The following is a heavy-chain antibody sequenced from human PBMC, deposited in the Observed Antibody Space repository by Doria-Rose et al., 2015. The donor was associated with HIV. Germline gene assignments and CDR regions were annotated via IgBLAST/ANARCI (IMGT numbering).Heavy chain of an antibody. D-gene: IGHD6-13*01. CDR3: ARIKSSRWYHKYYFDF. J-gene: IGHJ4*02. CDR1: GVSLSSPVMG. Sequence: SGPVLVKPTETLTLTCTVSGVSLSSPVMGVSWIRQPPGKALEWLANIFSDDERSYQTSLTSRLTVSRASSKSQVVLTMTDMDPVDTATYYCARIKSSRWYHKYYFDFWGQGTLVIVSA. CDR2: IFSDDER. V-gene: IGHV2-26*01.